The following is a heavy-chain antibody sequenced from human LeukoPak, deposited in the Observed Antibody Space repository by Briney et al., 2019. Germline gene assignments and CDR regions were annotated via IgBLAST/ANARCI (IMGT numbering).Heavy chain of an antibody. J-gene: IGHJ6*03. V-gene: IGHV1-69*13. Sequence: SVKVSCKASGGTFSSYAISWVRRAPGQGLEWMGGIIPIFGTANYSQKFQGRVTITADESTSTAYMELSSLRSEDTAVYYCARVSGYGKEYYYYYYMDVWGKGTTVTISS. D-gene: IGHD5-12*01. CDR2: IIPIFGTA. CDR3: ARVSGYGKEYYYYYYMDV. CDR1: GGTFSSYA.